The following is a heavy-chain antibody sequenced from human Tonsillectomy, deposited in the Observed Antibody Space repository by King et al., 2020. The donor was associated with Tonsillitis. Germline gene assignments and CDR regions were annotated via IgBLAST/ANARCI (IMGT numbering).Heavy chain of an antibody. CDR2: ISYDGSNK. V-gene: IGHV3-30*18. CDR3: AKDRSGVVVITTNGYFDY. Sequence: HVQLVQSGGGVVQPGRSLRLSCAASRFTFSSYGMHWVRQAPGKGLEWVAVISYDGSNKYYADSVKGRFTISRDNSQNTLYLQMNSLRAEDTAVYYCAKDRSGVVVITTNGYFDYWGQGTLVTVSS. D-gene: IGHD2-15*01. J-gene: IGHJ4*02. CDR1: RFTFSSYG.